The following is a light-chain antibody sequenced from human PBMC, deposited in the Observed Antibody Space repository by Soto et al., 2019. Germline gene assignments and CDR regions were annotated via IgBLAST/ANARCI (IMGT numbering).Light chain of an antibody. CDR3: QQANSFPLT. V-gene: IGKV1D-12*01. CDR1: QDIASW. CDR2: GAS. Sequence: DIQMTQSPSSVSASVGDSVTITCLASQDIASWLAWYQQKPGKAPNLLIYGASTLQSGVPSRFSGSRSGTDFTLTISSLQPEDFATYYCQQANSFPLTFGGGTKVEIK. J-gene: IGKJ4*01.